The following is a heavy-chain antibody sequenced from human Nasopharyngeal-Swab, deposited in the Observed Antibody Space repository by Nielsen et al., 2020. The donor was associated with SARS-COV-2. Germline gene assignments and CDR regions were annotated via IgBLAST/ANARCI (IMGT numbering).Heavy chain of an antibody. CDR3: ARDHSYYDSNGYYFDY. D-gene: IGHD3-22*01. CDR2: IHSSGTT. Sequence: SQTLSLTCTLSGGSTSTHYCSWIRQLPGNGLEWIGYIHSSGTTNYNPSLKSRVTISVETSKTQFSLKLSSVTAADTAVYYCARDHSYYDSNGYYFDYWGLGTLVTVSS. V-gene: IGHV4-59*11. CDR1: GGSTSTHY. J-gene: IGHJ4*02.